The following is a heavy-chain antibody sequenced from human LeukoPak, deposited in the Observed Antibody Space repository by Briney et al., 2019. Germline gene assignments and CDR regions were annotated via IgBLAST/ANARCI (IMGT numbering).Heavy chain of an antibody. V-gene: IGHV1-2*02. CDR2: INPNSGGT. J-gene: IGHJ6*03. Sequence: ASVKVSYKASGYTFTGYYMHWVRQAPGQGLEWMGWINPNSGGTNYAQKFQGRVTMTRDTSISTAYMELSRLRSDDTAVYYCARGSGSNFYYYYYYMDVWGKGTTVTISS. D-gene: IGHD3-10*01. CDR1: GYTFTGYY. CDR3: ARGSGSNFYYYYYYMDV.